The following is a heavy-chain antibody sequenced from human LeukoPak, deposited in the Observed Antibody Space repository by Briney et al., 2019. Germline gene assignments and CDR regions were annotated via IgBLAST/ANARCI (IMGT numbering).Heavy chain of an antibody. J-gene: IGHJ4*02. CDR3: ARQDSSSGNTFDY. CDR2: ISGSGGST. Sequence: GGSLRLSCAASAFTFSSYAMSWVRQAPGKGLEWVAAISGSGGSTYYADSVKGRFTISRDNSKNTLYLQMNSLRAEDTAVYYCARQDSSSGNTFDYWGQGTLVTVSS. D-gene: IGHD6-13*01. V-gene: IGHV3-23*01. CDR1: AFTFSSYA.